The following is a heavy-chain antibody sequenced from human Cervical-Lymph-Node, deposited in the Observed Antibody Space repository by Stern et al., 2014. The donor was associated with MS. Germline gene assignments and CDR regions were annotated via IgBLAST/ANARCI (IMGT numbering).Heavy chain of an antibody. V-gene: IGHV5-51*01. J-gene: IGHJ5*02. CDR2: IFPGDSDT. CDR1: GYGFTSNW. CDR3: AQWRGYTSSGFDP. D-gene: IGHD5-12*01. Sequence: EVQLVESGAEVKEPGESLKISCKASGYGFTSNWIAWVRQMPGKGLEWMGNIFPGDSDTRYIPSFPGQVTISADKSSSTAYLQWNSLKASDTAMYFCAQWRGYTSSGFDPWGQGTQVTVSS.